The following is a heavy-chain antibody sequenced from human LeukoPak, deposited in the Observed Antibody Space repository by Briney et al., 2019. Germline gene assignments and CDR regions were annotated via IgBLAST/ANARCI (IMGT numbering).Heavy chain of an antibody. V-gene: IGHV3-43*02. D-gene: IGHD6-19*01. J-gene: IGHJ4*02. CDR2: ISGDGGST. Sequence: RGGSLRLSCAAPGFMFHDYAIHWVRQAPGKGLEWVSLISGDGGSTFYADSVKGRFTISRDNSKNSLYLQMSSLRSDDTALYYCARESESSGWYDYWGQGTLVTVSS. CDR3: ARESESSGWYDY. CDR1: GFMFHDYA.